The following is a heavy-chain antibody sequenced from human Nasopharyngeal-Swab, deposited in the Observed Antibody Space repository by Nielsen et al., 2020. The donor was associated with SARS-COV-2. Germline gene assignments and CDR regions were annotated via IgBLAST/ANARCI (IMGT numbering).Heavy chain of an antibody. CDR1: GFIFSSYG. CDR2: ISYDGSNK. V-gene: IGHV3-30*18. J-gene: IGHJ4*02. D-gene: IGHD2-21*01. Sequence: GASLKISCAASGFIFSSYGMHWVRQAPGKGLEWVAVISYDGSNKYYADSVKGRFTISSDNSKNTLYLQMNSLRAEDTAVYYCAKEGRPGASLFPDYWGQGTLVTVSS. CDR3: AKEGRPGASLFPDY.